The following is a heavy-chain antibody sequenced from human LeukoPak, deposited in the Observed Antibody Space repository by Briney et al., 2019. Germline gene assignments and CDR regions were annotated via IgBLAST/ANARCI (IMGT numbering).Heavy chain of an antibody. CDR1: GGSIISYY. D-gene: IGHD5-12*01. Sequence: PSETLSLTCTVSGGSIISYYWSWIRQPPGKGLEWIGYIYYSGSTNYNPSLKSRVTISVDTSKNQFSLKLSSVTAADTAVYYCAGVATIVVNYDYIVVRVEGTTVTVSS. CDR2: IYYSGST. CDR3: AGVATIVVNYDYIVV. J-gene: IGHJ6*03. V-gene: IGHV4-59*08.